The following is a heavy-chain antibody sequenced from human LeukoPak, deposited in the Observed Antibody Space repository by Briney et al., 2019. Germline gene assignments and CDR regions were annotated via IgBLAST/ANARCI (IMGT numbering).Heavy chain of an antibody. D-gene: IGHD4-17*01. CDR1: ADSFSSHY. CDR3: ARDLVTVTKGFNI. J-gene: IGHJ3*02. V-gene: IGHV4-59*11. CDR2: ISYIGST. Sequence: SETLSLTCAVSADSFSSHYWTWIRQAPGKGLEWIGYISYIGSTNYNPSLKSRVTISIDTSKNQFSLKLSSVTAADTAVYYCARDLVTVTKGFNIWGQGTMVSVSS.